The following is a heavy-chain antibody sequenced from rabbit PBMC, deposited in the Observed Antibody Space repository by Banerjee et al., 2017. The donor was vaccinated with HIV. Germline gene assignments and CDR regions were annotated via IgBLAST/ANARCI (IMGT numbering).Heavy chain of an antibody. CDR1: GFSFSASYW. V-gene: IGHV1S40*01. CDR3: ARPITAGGGYTDL. D-gene: IGHD8-1*01. CDR2: IYAGSSGDT. Sequence: QSLEESGGDLVKPGASLTLTCTASGFSFSASYWICWVRQAPGKGPEWIACIYAGSSGDTYYASWAKGRFTISKTSSTTVTLQMTSLTAADTATYFCARPITAGGGYTDLWGPGTLVTVS. J-gene: IGHJ4*01.